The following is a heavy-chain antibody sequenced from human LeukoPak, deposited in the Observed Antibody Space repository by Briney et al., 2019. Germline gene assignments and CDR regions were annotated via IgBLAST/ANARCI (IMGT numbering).Heavy chain of an antibody. V-gene: IGHV1-3*01. Sequence: ASVKVSCKASGYTFTSYAMHWVRQAPGQRLEWMGWINAGNGNTKYSQKFQGRVTITRDKSTSTAYMELSSLRSEGTAVYYCARGEPYYYDSSGPHGAFDIWGQGTMVTVSS. CDR3: ARGEPYYYDSSGPHGAFDI. D-gene: IGHD3-22*01. J-gene: IGHJ3*02. CDR2: INAGNGNT. CDR1: GYTFTSYA.